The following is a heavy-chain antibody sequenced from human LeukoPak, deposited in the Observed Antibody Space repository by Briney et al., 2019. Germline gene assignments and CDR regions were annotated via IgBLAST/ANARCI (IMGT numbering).Heavy chain of an antibody. CDR1: GGSISSSSYY. J-gene: IGHJ4*02. Sequence: SETLSLTCTVSGGSISSSSYYWGWIRQPPGKGLEWIGSIYYSGSTYYNPSLKSRVTISVDTSKNQFSLKLSSVTAADTAVYYCARERTHLAVAREDYFDYWGQGTLVTVSS. D-gene: IGHD6-19*01. V-gene: IGHV4-39*07. CDR2: IYYSGST. CDR3: ARERTHLAVAREDYFDY.